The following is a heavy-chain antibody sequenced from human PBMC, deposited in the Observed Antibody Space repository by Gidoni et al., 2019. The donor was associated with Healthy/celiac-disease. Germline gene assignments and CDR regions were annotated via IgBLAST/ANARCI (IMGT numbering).Heavy chain of an antibody. Sequence: QVQLVASGGGVVQPGRSLRLSCAASGFTFSSYGMHWVRQAPGKGLEWVAVIWYDGSNKYYADSVKGRFTISRDNSKNTLYLQMNSLRAEDTAVYYCARNTRRYYGMDVWGQGTTVTVSS. CDR3: ARNTRRYYGMDV. CDR1: GFTFSSYG. CDR2: IWYDGSNK. V-gene: IGHV3-33*01. J-gene: IGHJ6*02.